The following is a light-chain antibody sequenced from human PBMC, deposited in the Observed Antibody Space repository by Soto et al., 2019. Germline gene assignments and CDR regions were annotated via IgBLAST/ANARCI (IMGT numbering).Light chain of an antibody. V-gene: IGKV3D-15*01. J-gene: IGKJ5*01. CDR1: QSVINGY. CDR3: QQYNKWPIT. CDR2: GAY. Sequence: ELVLTQSPGTLSLSPGERATLSCRASQSVINGYLAWYQQKPGQAPRLLLYGAYNRATGIPDRFSGSGSGTEFTLTISSLQSEDFAVYYCQQYNKWPITFGQGTRL.